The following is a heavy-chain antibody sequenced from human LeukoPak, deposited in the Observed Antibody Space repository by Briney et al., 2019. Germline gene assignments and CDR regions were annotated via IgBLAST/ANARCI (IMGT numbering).Heavy chain of an antibody. Sequence: GGSLRLSCSASGFTFSSYAMHWVRQAPGKGLEWLAVIWSDGSNKYYADSAKGRFTISRDNSKNTLYLEMNSLRAEDTAVYFCARARSSTFSYSDYWGQGTLVTVSS. D-gene: IGHD2-21*01. J-gene: IGHJ4*02. CDR2: IWSDGSNK. CDR3: ARARSSTFSYSDY. V-gene: IGHV3-33*08. CDR1: GFTFSSYA.